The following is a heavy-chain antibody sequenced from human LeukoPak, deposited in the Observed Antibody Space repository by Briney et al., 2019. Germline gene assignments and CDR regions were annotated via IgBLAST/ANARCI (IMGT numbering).Heavy chain of an antibody. CDR1: GYSISSGYY. D-gene: IGHD3-16*02. V-gene: IGHV4-38-2*02. CDR3: ARDVWGSYRSGGDY. CDR2: IYHSGST. J-gene: IGHJ4*02. Sequence: ASETLSLTCTVSGYSISSGYYWGWIRQPPGKGLEWIGSIYHSGSTYYNPSLKSRVTISVDTSKNQFSLKLSSVTAADTAVYYCARDVWGSYRSGGDYWGQGTLVTVSS.